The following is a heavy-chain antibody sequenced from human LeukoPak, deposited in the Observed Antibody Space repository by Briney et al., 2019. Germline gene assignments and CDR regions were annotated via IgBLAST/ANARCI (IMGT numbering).Heavy chain of an antibody. CDR1: GGSISSYY. J-gene: IGHJ5*02. CDR2: IYYSGST. Sequence: SETLSLTCTVSGGSISSYYWSWIRQPPGKGLEWIGYIYYSGSTNYNPSLKSRVAISVGTSKNQFSLKLSSVTAADTAVYYCASRLINYYGSGSYYQTPFDPWGQGTLVTVSS. CDR3: ASRLINYYGSGSYYQTPFDP. D-gene: IGHD3-10*01. V-gene: IGHV4-59*01.